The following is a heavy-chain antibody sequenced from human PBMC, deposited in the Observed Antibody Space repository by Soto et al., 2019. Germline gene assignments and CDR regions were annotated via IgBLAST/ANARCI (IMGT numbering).Heavy chain of an antibody. CDR2: IKSKTDGGTT. D-gene: IGHD1-1*01. V-gene: IGHV3-15*01. CDR1: GFTFTNAW. J-gene: IGHJ4*02. Sequence: EVQLVESGGGLVKPGGSLRLSCAASGFTFTNAWMSWVRQAPGQGLEWVVRIKSKTDGGTTDYAAPAKGRFTISRDDSKNTLYLQMNSLKTEDTAVYYCTWKSCWGQGTLVTVSS. CDR3: TWKSC.